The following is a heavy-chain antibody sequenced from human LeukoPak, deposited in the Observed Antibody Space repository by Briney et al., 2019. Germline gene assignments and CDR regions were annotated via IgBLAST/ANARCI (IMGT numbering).Heavy chain of an antibody. Sequence: PGGSLRLSCAASGFTFSYYGMHWVRQAPGRGLEWVAFIRYDGNDKYYADSVKGRFTISKDTSRNTLYLQMHSLRPEDTAVYYCAKDMMRDRWFGESWGQGTLVTVSS. J-gene: IGHJ5*02. D-gene: IGHD3-10*01. CDR1: GFTFSYYG. CDR3: AKDMMRDRWFGES. V-gene: IGHV3-30*02. CDR2: IRYDGNDK.